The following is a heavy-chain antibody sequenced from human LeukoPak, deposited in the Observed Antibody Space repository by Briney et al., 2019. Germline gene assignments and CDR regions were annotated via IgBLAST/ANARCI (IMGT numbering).Heavy chain of an antibody. J-gene: IGHJ4*02. CDR1: GFTFTNYA. V-gene: IGHV3-30-3*01. CDR3: ARNGGAAAAGIDY. CDR2: ISYDGGNK. D-gene: IGHD6-13*01. Sequence: GGSLRLSCAASGFTFTNYAMHWVRQAPGKGLEWVALISYDGGNKYYADSVKGRCTFSRDSSKNTLYLQMNSLRAEDTAVYYCARNGGAAAAGIDYWGQGTLVTVSS.